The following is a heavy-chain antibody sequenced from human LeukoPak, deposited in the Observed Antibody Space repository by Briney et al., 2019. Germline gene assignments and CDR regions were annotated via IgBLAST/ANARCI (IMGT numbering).Heavy chain of an antibody. V-gene: IGHV7-4-1*02. CDR3: ASSYCSGGHCYPQQTVYYFDF. CDR2: INTNTGNP. D-gene: IGHD2-15*01. Sequence: ASVKVSCKASGYTFSSDGISWVRQAPGQGLEWMGWINTNTGNPTYAQGFTGRFVFSLDTSVSTAYLQISSLKAEDTAVYYCASSYCSGGHCYPQQTVYYFDFWGQGTLVTVSS. J-gene: IGHJ4*02. CDR1: GYTFSSDG.